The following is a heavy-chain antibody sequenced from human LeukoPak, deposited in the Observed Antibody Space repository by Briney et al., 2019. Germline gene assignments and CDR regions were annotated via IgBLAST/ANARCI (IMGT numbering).Heavy chain of an antibody. CDR2: IKQDGSEK. Sequence: PGGSLRLSCAASGFTFSSYWMSWVRRAPGKGLEWVANIKQDGSEKYYVDSVKGRFTISRDNAKNSLYLQMNSLRAEDTAVYYCARDYLGSSSGWYPRVYWGQGTLVTVSS. D-gene: IGHD6-19*01. J-gene: IGHJ4*02. V-gene: IGHV3-7*01. CDR3: ARDYLGSSSGWYPRVY. CDR1: GFTFSSYW.